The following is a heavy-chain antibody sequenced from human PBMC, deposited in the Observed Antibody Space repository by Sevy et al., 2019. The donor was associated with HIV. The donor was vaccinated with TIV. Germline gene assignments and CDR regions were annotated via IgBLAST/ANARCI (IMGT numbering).Heavy chain of an antibody. CDR2: ISFDGDTK. V-gene: IGHV3-30*18. J-gene: IGHJ6*02. CDR1: GFSFRNFG. CDR3: AKRGGHDTSGYVSYYYYGMVV. Sequence: GGSLRLSCAASGFSFRNFGMHWVRQAPGKGLEWLALISFDGDTKYYGDSVKGRFTISRDNSKNTLYLQMNSLRVEDTSVYYCAKRGGHDTSGYVSYYYYGMVVWGQGTTVTRSS. D-gene: IGHD3-22*01.